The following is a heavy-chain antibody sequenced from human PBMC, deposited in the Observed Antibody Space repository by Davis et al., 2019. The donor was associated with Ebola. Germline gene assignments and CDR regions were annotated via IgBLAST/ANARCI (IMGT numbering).Heavy chain of an antibody. CDR3: ARLWPAAGTGLDY. CDR2: VYYGGST. Sequence: MPSETLSLTCTVSGGSISSYYWSWIRQPPGKGLEWIGSVYYGGSTYYSPVGRASYRVNTYYNPSLKSRVTISIDTSNDQFFLKLSSVTAADTAVYYCARLWPAAGTGLDYWGQGTLVTVSS. CDR1: GGSISSYY. J-gene: IGHJ4*02. V-gene: IGHV4-59*08. D-gene: IGHD6-13*01.